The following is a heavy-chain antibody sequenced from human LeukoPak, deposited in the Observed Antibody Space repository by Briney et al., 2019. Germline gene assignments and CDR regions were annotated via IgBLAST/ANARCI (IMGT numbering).Heavy chain of an antibody. CDR3: ARDWVVVAATTVGY. Sequence: GGSLRLSRAASGFTFSSYAMSWVRQAPGKGLEWVAVISYDGSNKYYADSVKGRFTISRDNSKNTLYLQMNSLRAEDTAVYYCARDWVVVAATTVGYWGQGTLVTVSS. CDR2: ISYDGSNK. D-gene: IGHD2-15*01. CDR1: GFTFSSYA. V-gene: IGHV3-30-3*01. J-gene: IGHJ4*02.